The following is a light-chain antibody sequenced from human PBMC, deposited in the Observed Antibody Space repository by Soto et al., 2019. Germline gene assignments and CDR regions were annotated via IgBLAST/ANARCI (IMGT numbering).Light chain of an antibody. Sequence: IVLTQSPGTLSLSPGERATLYCRASQSVRSSYLAWYQQKPGQAPRLLIYGASSRATGTPDRFSGSGSGTDFTLTISRLEPEDFAVYYCQQYGSSPGKFGQGTKVDIK. V-gene: IGKV3-20*01. J-gene: IGKJ1*01. CDR1: QSVRSSY. CDR2: GAS. CDR3: QQYGSSPGK.